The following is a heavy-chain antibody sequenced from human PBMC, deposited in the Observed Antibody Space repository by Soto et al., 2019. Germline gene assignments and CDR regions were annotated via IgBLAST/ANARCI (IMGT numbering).Heavy chain of an antibody. CDR3: ARRAQDFWSGTFDY. D-gene: IGHD3-3*01. CDR1: GGSISNYY. CDR2: IDTSGST. J-gene: IGHJ4*02. V-gene: IGHV4-4*07. Sequence: SETLSLTCTVSGGSISNYYCNWIRQPAGKGLEWIGRIDTSGSTNYNPSLKSRVTMSVDTSKQEFSLKLSSVTAADTALYYCARRAQDFWSGTFDYWGRGALVTVSS.